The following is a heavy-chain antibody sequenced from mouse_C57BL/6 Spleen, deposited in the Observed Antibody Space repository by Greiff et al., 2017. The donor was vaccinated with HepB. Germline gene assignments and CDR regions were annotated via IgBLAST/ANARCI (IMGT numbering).Heavy chain of an antibody. V-gene: IGHV5-4*01. D-gene: IGHD1-1*02. CDR1: GFTFSSYA. J-gene: IGHJ2*01. CDR3: ARERNYADY. Sequence: EVMLVESGGGLVKPGGSLKLSCAASGFTFSSYAMSWVRQTPEKRLEWVATISDGGSYTYYPDNVKGRFTISRDNAKNNLYLQMSHLKSEDTAMYYRARERNYADYWGQGTTLTVSS. CDR2: ISDGGSYT.